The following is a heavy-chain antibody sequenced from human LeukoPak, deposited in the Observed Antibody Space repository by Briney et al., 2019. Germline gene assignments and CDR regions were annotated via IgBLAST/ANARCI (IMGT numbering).Heavy chain of an antibody. CDR1: GGSISSYY. J-gene: IGHJ4*02. V-gene: IGHV4-59*08. D-gene: IGHD4-17*01. CDR3: ARLSDYGEGEQNN. Sequence: NPSETLSLTCTVSGGSISSYYWSWIRQPPGKGLEWIGYIYYSGSTNYNPSLKSRVTISVDTSKNQFSLKLSSVTAADTAVYYCARLSDYGEGEQNNWGQGTLVTVPS. CDR2: IYYSGST.